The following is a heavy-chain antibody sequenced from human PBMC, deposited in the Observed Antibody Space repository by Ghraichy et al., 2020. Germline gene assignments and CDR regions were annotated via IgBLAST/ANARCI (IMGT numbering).Heavy chain of an antibody. CDR2: VKSKAHGGTT. CDR1: GFSFSDAY. CDR3: TTDPRY. Sequence: GGSLRLSCAASGFSFSDAYMSWVRQAPGKGLEWLGRVKSKAHGGTTEYAASVKGRFTISRDDSKNMFYLQINSLKTEDTAVYYCTTDPRYWCQGTLVTVSS. V-gene: IGHV3-15*01. J-gene: IGHJ4*02.